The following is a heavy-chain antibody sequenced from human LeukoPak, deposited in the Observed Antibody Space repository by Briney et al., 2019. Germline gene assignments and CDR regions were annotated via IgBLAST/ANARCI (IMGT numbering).Heavy chain of an antibody. V-gene: IGHV1-69*13. CDR2: IIPIFGTA. CDR3: ARVDDILTGYPR. D-gene: IGHD3-9*01. Sequence: GASVKVSCKASGGTFSSYAISWVRQVPGQGLEWMGGIIPIFGTANYAQKFQGRVTITADESTSTAYMELSSLRSEDTAVYYCARVDDILTGYPRWGQGTLVTVSS. CDR1: GGTFSSYA. J-gene: IGHJ4*02.